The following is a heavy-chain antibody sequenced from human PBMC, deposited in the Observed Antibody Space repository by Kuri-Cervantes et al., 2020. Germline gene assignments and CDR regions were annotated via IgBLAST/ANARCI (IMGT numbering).Heavy chain of an antibody. J-gene: IGHJ5*02. Sequence: SETLSLTCAVSGGSISSSNWWSWVRQPPGKGLEWIGEIYHSGSTYYNPSLKSRVTISVDTSKNQFSLKLSSVTAADTAVYYCARFLAVTNWFDPWGQGTLVTVSS. CDR1: GGSISSSNW. V-gene: IGHV4-4*02. CDR3: ARFLAVTNWFDP. D-gene: IGHD6-19*01. CDR2: IYHSGST.